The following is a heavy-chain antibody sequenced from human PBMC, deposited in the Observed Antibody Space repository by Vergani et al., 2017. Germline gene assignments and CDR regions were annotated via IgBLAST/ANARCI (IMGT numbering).Heavy chain of an antibody. CDR2: MDYSGTT. Sequence: QVQLQESGPGLVKPSETLSLTCTVSGDSVISTDYHLGWIRQPPGKGLEWIGSMDYSGTTSYNQALRSRISISFETHKNRFSLRLTSVTAADTAVYYCASKRGACRAAYCHSYDFWGPGTLVGVSS. D-gene: IGHD2-15*01. CDR1: GDSVISTDYH. J-gene: IGHJ4*02. CDR3: ASKRGACRAAYCHSYDF. V-gene: IGHV4-39*01.